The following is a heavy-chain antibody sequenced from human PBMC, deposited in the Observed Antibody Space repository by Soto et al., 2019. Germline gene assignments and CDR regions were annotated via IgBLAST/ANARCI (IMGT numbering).Heavy chain of an antibody. CDR1: GFTFSSYG. D-gene: IGHD5-12*01. J-gene: IGHJ4*02. Sequence: QVQLVESGGGVVQPGRSLRLSCAASGFTFSSYGMHWVRQAPGKGLEWVAVISYDGSNKYYADSVKGRFTISRDNSKNTLYLQMNSLRAEDTAVYYCAKDTTYSGYGVGYFDYWGQGTLVTVSS. CDR3: AKDTTYSGYGVGYFDY. CDR2: ISYDGSNK. V-gene: IGHV3-30*18.